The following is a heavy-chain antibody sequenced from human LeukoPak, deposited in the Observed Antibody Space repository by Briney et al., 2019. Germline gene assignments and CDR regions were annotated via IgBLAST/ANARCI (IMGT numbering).Heavy chain of an antibody. Sequence: GGSLRLSCAASGFTFDDYAMHGVRQAPGKGLEGVAGISWNSGSIGYPDSVKGRFTISRDNAKNSLYLQMNSLRAEDTALYYCAKVGAGGSYYGWFDPWGQGTLVTVSS. CDR1: GFTFDDYA. CDR2: ISWNSGSI. D-gene: IGHD1-26*01. V-gene: IGHV3-9*01. J-gene: IGHJ5*02. CDR3: AKVGAGGSYYGWFDP.